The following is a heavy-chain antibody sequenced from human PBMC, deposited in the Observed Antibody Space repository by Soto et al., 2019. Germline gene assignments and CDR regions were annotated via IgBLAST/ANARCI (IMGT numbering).Heavy chain of an antibody. J-gene: IGHJ4*02. V-gene: IGHV5-51*01. Sequence: PGEPLKISCGGSGYGFSNYWVGWVRQQSGKGLEWMGIIFPRDSDTKYNPSLQGQVSISAANSVATAYLHLSSLKPSDSDIYYCARHLYPNANGNLCVDCWGQGTPVTLSS. D-gene: IGHD2-8*01. CDR1: GYGFSNYW. CDR2: IFPRDSDT. CDR3: ARHLYPNANGNLCVDC.